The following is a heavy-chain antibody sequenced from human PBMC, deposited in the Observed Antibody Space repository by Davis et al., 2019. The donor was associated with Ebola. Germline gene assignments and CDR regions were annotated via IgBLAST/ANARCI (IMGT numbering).Heavy chain of an antibody. J-gene: IGHJ2*01. Sequence: PGGSLRLSCAASALTFSNYWMYWVRQAPGEGLMCVSRINSDGTFTTYADSVKGRFTISRDNAKNTLYLQMNSLRAEDTAVYYCARVLAARPWYFDLWGRGTLVTVSS. CDR1: ALTFSNYW. CDR3: ARVLAARPWYFDL. D-gene: IGHD6-6*01. V-gene: IGHV3-74*01. CDR2: INSDGTFT.